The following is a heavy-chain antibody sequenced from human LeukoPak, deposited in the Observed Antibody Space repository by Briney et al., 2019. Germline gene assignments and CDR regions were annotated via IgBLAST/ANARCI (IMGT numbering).Heavy chain of an antibody. CDR3: ARQTYYDFWSGYTQPFDI. D-gene: IGHD3-3*01. J-gene: IGHJ3*02. Sequence: SETLSLACAVYGGSISSYYWSWIRQPPVKGLEWIGYIYYSGSTNYNPSLKSRVTISVDTSKNQFSLKLSSVTAADTAVYYCARQTYYDFWSGYTQPFDIWGQGTMVTVSS. CDR2: IYYSGST. CDR1: GGSISSYY. V-gene: IGHV4-59*01.